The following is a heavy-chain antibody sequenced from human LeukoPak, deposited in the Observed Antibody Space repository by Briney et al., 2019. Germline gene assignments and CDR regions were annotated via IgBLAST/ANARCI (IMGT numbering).Heavy chain of an antibody. CDR2: INPNSGGT. V-gene: IGHV1-2*02. Sequence: APVKVSCKASGYTFTGYYMHWVRQAPGQGLEWMGWINPNSGGTNYAQKFQGRVTMTRDTSISTAYMELSRLRSDDTAVYYCARDPGASRGTTNWFDPWGQGTLVTVSS. D-gene: IGHD1-1*01. CDR1: GYTFTGYY. J-gene: IGHJ5*02. CDR3: ARDPGASRGTTNWFDP.